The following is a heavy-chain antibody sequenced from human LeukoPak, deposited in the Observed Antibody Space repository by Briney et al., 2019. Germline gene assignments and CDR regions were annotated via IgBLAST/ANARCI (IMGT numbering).Heavy chain of an antibody. J-gene: IGHJ5*02. CDR3: AKDSAYCGGDCYHNWFDP. D-gene: IGHD2-21*02. Sequence: GGSLRLSCAASGFTFSSYAMSWVRQAPGKGLEWVSAISGSGGSTYYADSVKGRFTISRDNSKNTLYLQMISLRAEDTAVYYCAKDSAYCGGDCYHNWFDPWGQGTLVTVSS. V-gene: IGHV3-23*01. CDR2: ISGSGGST. CDR1: GFTFSSYA.